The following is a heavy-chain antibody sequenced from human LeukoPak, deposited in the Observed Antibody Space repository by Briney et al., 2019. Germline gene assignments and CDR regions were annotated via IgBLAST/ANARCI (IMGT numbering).Heavy chain of an antibody. D-gene: IGHD6-13*01. Sequence: PGGSLRLSCAASRFTFSAYYMSWIRQAPGKGLEWISYITSSSSTNYADSVRGRFTISRDNAKNSLYLQMNSLRAEDTAVYYCARAGTFSSRYIWFDPWGQGTLVTVSS. J-gene: IGHJ5*02. CDR3: ARAGTFSSRYIWFDP. CDR2: ITSSSST. CDR1: RFTFSAYY. V-gene: IGHV3-11*05.